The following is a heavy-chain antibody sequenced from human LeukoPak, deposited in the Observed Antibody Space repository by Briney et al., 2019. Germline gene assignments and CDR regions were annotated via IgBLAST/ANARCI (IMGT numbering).Heavy chain of an antibody. J-gene: IGHJ4*02. D-gene: IGHD6-13*01. CDR1: GGSIRSSVYY. CDR2: ITSDGNT. CDR3: ARQYSSSWYPLNFDY. Sequence: SSETLSLTCTVPGGSIRSSVYYWGWIRQSPGKGLEWIGSITSDGNTFYNPSLESRIAMSIDTSKNQFSLKLSSVTAADTAVYYCARQYSSSWYPLNFDYWGQGTLVTVSS. V-gene: IGHV4-39*01.